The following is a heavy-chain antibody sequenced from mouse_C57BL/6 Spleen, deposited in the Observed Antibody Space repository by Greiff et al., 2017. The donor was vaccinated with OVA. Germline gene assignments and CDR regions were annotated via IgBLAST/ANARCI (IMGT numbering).Heavy chain of an antibody. J-gene: IGHJ2*01. CDR1: GFNIKDYY. Sequence: EVKLQQSGAELVRPGASVKLSCTASGFNIKDYYMHWVKQRPEQGLEWIGRIDPEDGDTEYAPKFQGKATMTADTSSNTAYLQLSSLTSEDTAVYYCTRGSSLGYFDYWGQGTTLTVSS. CDR2: IDPEDGDT. V-gene: IGHV14-1*01. D-gene: IGHD1-1*01. CDR3: TRGSSLGYFDY.